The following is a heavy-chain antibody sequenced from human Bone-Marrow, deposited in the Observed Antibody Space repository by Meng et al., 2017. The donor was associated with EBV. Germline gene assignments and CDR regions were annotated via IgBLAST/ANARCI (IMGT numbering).Heavy chain of an antibody. CDR3: ARFRKQQLFFRYYFDY. V-gene: IGHV4-34*01. J-gene: IGHJ4*02. Sequence: QVQLSQWAAGLWIPSETLSLTCAVYGGSFSGYYWGWLRQPPGKGLEWIGEINHSGSTNFIPSLKSRVTISVDTSKNQFSLKLSSVTAADTAVYYCARFRKQQLFFRYYFDYWGQGTLVTVAS. CDR2: INHSGST. CDR1: GGSFSGYY. D-gene: IGHD6-13*01.